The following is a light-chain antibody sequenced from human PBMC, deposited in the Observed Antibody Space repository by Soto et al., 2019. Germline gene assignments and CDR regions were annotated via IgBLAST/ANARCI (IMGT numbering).Light chain of an antibody. CDR2: EVS. J-gene: IGLJ2*01. CDR1: NSDVGGYNY. V-gene: IGLV2-14*01. Sequence: QSALTQPASVSGSPGQSITISCTGTNSDVGGYNYVSWYQQHSGKAPKLMIYEVSNRPSGVSNRFSGSKTGNTASLTISGLQAEDEADYYGSSYTDTISVVFGGGTQLTVL. CDR3: SSYTDTISVV.